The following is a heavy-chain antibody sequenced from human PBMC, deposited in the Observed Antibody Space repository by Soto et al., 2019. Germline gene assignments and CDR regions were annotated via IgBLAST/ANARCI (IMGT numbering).Heavy chain of an antibody. CDR1: GYSFTRYW. V-gene: IGHV5-51*01. CDR3: SRLVGRGYYDSSGYSPGPFDI. CDR2: IYPDDSDT. Sequence: GESLKISCKGSGYSFTRYWIVWVRQMPGKALEWMGIIYPDDSDTRYSPSFQGQVTISADKSVSTAYLQWSSLKASDTAMYYCSRLVGRGYYDSSGYSPGPFDIWGQGTMVTVSS. J-gene: IGHJ3*02. D-gene: IGHD3-22*01.